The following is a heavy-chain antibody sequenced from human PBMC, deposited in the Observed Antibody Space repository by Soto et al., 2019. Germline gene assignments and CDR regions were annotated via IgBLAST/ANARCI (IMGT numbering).Heavy chain of an antibody. Sequence: GGSLRLSCAASGFTFGGSAMHWVRQASGKGLEWVGHIRSKTNSYATAYAESVKGRFTISRDDSMNTAYLQMNSLKTEDTAVYFCATREWDYWGQGTQVTVSS. CDR3: ATREWDY. CDR2: IRSKTNSYAT. D-gene: IGHD2-8*01. J-gene: IGHJ4*02. CDR1: GFTFGGSA. V-gene: IGHV3-73*01.